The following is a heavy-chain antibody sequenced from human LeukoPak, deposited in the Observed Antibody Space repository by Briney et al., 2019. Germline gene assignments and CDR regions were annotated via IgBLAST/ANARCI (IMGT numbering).Heavy chain of an antibody. Sequence: ASVKVSCKASGGTFSSYAISWVRQAHGQRLEWLGWISAYSGNTNYAQKVQGRVTMTTDRSTSTAYMELASLRPDDTAIYYCTRGSSSQYFQHWGQGTLVTVSS. V-gene: IGHV1-18*01. CDR2: ISAYSGNT. CDR3: TRGSSSQYFQH. CDR1: GGTFSSYA. D-gene: IGHD6-6*01. J-gene: IGHJ1*01.